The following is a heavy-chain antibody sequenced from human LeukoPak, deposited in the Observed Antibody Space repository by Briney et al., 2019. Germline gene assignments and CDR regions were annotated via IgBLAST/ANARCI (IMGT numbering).Heavy chain of an antibody. J-gene: IGHJ4*02. CDR1: GYSFTTHW. D-gene: IGHD1-26*01. CDR3: ARLCREQLLQPDY. Sequence: GESLKISCKGSGYSFTTHWIGWVRQMPGKGLEWMGIIYPGDSDTRYTPSFEGHVTISVDKSLNTAYLQWSSLKASDTAMYYCARLCREQLLQPDYWGQGTLVTVSS. CDR2: IYPGDSDT. V-gene: IGHV5-51*01.